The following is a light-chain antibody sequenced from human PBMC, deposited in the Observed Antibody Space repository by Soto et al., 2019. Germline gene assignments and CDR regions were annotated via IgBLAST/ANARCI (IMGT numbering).Light chain of an antibody. CDR2: ANN. Sequence: QSVLTQPPSASGPPGQRITISCSGSSSNIGSNTVNWYQQVPGTAPKLLIYANNQRPSGVPDRFSGSKSGTSASLAISGRQSEDEGDYYCAAWDGSLNGPVFGGGTKLTVL. CDR3: AAWDGSLNGPV. V-gene: IGLV1-44*01. CDR1: SSNIGSNT. J-gene: IGLJ3*02.